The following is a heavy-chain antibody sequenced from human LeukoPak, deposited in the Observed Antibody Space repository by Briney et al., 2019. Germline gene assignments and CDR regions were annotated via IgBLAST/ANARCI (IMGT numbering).Heavy chain of an antibody. CDR2: TYYRSKWYN. Sequence: SQTLSLTCAISGDSVSSNSAAWNWIRQSPSRGLEWLGRTYYRSKWYNDYAVSVKSRITINPDTSKNQFSLQLNSVTAADTAVYYCAREDCSGGSCYYSPNNWFDPWGQGTLVTVSS. V-gene: IGHV6-1*01. CDR3: AREDCSGGSCYYSPNNWFDP. D-gene: IGHD2-15*01. J-gene: IGHJ5*02. CDR1: GDSVSSNSAA.